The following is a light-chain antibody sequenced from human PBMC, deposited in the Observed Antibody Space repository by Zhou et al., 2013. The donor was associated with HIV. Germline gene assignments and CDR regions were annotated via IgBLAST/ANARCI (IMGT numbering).Light chain of an antibody. J-gene: IGKJ1*01. CDR1: QDIKKY. CDR3: QQYNSYPPT. V-gene: IGKV1-33*01. CDR2: DAS. Sequence: DIQMTQSPSSVSASVGDRVTITCQASQDIKKYLNWYQHKAGKAPKLLIYDASNLETGVPSRFSGSGSGTDFTLTISSLQPEDFATYYCQQYNSYPPTFGQGTKVEIK.